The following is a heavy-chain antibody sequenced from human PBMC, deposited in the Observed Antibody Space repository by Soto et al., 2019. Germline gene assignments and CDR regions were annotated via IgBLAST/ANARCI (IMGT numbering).Heavy chain of an antibody. CDR3: TRDLSALTSGRVGRDWFDP. D-gene: IGHD3-10*01. CDR2: INPNGGAT. CDR1: GYTFTAYC. Sequence: QVQLVQSGAEVKKPGASVKVSCKASGYTFTAYCIHWVRLAPGQGLEWMGWINPNGGATNYAQKFQGRVTMTRDTSINTAYMELSGLRSDDTSIYFCTRDLSALTSGRVGRDWFDPWGQGTLVTVSS. V-gene: IGHV1-2*02. J-gene: IGHJ5*02.